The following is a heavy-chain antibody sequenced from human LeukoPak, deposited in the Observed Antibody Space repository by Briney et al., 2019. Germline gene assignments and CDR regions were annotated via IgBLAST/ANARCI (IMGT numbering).Heavy chain of an antibody. CDR1: GGSFSSYY. CDR3: AGGAYYYDSNGYQYYFDY. D-gene: IGHD3-22*01. Sequence: SETLSLTCAVYGGSFSSYYWSWIRQPPGKGLEWIGEINHSGSTNYNPSLKSRVSISVDTSKNQFSLKLTSVTAADTAVYFCAGGAYYYDSNGYQYYFDYWGQGTLVAVSS. V-gene: IGHV4-34*01. J-gene: IGHJ4*02. CDR2: INHSGST.